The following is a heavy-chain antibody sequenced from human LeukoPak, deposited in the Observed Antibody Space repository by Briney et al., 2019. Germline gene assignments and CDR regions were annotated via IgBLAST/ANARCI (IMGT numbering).Heavy chain of an antibody. J-gene: IGHJ5*02. CDR1: GYTFTSYG. V-gene: IGHV1-18*01. CDR3: ARWATPLVGQLGRANNWFDP. Sequence: GASVKVSCKASGYTFTSYGISWVRQAPGQGLEWMGWISAYNGNTNYAQKLQGRVTMATDTSTSTAYMELRSLRSDDTAVYYCARWATPLVGQLGRANNWFDPWGQGTLVTVSS. D-gene: IGHD2-2*01. CDR2: ISAYNGNT.